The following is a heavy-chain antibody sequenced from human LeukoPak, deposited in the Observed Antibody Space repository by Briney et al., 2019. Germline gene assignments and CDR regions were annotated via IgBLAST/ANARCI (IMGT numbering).Heavy chain of an antibody. V-gene: IGHV1-18*01. D-gene: IGHD2-15*01. J-gene: IGHJ4*02. CDR3: ARVLCSGGSCYYYDY. CDR1: GYTFTSYG. Sequence: ASVKVSCKASGYTFTSYGISWVRQAPGQGLEWMGWISAYNGNTNYAQKLQGRVTMTTDTSTSTAYMELRSLGSDDTAVYYCARVLCSGGSCYYYDYWGQGTLVTVSS. CDR2: ISAYNGNT.